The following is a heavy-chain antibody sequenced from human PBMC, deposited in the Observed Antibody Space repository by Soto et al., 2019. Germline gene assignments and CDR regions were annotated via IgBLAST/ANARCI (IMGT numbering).Heavy chain of an antibody. CDR3: AKDASGVLWSGELLLDY. D-gene: IGHD3-10*01. Sequence: QVQLVESGGGVVQPGRSLRLSCAASGFTFSSYGMHWVRQAPGKGLEWVAVISYDGSNKYYADSVKGRFTISRDNSKNTLYLQMNSLRAEDTAVYYCAKDASGVLWSGELLLDYWGQGTLVTVSS. J-gene: IGHJ4*02. CDR2: ISYDGSNK. CDR1: GFTFSSYG. V-gene: IGHV3-30*18.